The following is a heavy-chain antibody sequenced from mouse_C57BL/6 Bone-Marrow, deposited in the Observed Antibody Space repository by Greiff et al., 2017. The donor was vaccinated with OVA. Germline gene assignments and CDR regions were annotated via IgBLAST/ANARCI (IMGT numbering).Heavy chain of an antibody. CDR1: GYTFTSYW. J-gene: IGHJ3*01. CDR3: ARRGYYGPWFAY. D-gene: IGHD1-2*01. V-gene: IGHV1-64*01. CDR2: IHPNSGST. Sequence: QVQLQQPGAELVKPGASVKLSCKASGYTFTSYWMHWVKQRPGQGLEWIGMIHPNSGSTNYNEKFKSKATLTVDKSSSTAYMQLSSLTSEDSAVYYCARRGYYGPWFAYWGQGTLVTVSA.